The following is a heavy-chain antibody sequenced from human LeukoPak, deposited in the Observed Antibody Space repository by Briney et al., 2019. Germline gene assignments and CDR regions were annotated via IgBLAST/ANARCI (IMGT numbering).Heavy chain of an antibody. J-gene: IGHJ5*02. CDR3: ARDGINRGYSGYAGEGWFDP. CDR1: GFTFSDYY. D-gene: IGHD5-12*01. V-gene: IGHV3-11*01. Sequence: GGSLRLSCAASGFTFSDYYMSWIRQAPGKGLEWVSYISSSGSTIYYADSVKGRFTISRDNAKNSLYLQMNSLRAEDTAVYYCARDGINRGYSGYAGEGWFDPGGQGTLVTVSS. CDR2: ISSSGSTI.